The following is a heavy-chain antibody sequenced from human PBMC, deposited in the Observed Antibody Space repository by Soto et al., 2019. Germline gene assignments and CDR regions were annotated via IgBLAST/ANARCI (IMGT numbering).Heavy chain of an antibody. D-gene: IGHD2-21*01. CDR1: GFTFSRYS. CDR3: AREVVLTEWYFDN. Sequence: QVQLMESGGGVVQPGGSLRLSYVTSGFTFSRYSMHWLRQAPGKGLEWVAVTSSDGGTKFYADSVKGRFTVSRDNSKNTLYLQMNSLRPEDTAVYYCAREVVLTEWYFDNWGQGILVTVSS. V-gene: IGHV3-30-3*01. CDR2: TSSDGGTK. J-gene: IGHJ4*02.